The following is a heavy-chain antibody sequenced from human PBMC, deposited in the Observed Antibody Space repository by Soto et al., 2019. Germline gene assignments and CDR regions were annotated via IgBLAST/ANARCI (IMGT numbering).Heavy chain of an antibody. CDR2: IYPGDSDT. Sequence: PGESLKISCKGSGYSFTSYWIGWGRQMRGKGLEWMGIIYPGDSDTRYSPSFQGQVTISADKSISTAYLQWSSRKASDTAMYYCARNFFRGVISDFYAMDVWGQGTPVTVSS. D-gene: IGHD3-10*01. CDR3: ARNFFRGVISDFYAMDV. J-gene: IGHJ6*02. V-gene: IGHV5-51*01. CDR1: GYSFTSYW.